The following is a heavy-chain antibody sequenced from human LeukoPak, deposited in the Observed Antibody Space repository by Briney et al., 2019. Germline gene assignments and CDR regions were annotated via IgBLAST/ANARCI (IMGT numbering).Heavy chain of an antibody. CDR1: GFSFSTYW. J-gene: IGHJ5*02. D-gene: IGHD6-6*01. V-gene: IGHV3-7*05. Sequence: GGSLRLSCAASGFSFSTYWMSWVRQAPGKSLEWVTNIKQDGSEKYYVDSVKGRFTISRDNAKNSLYLQMNNLRAEDTAVYYCATEGGSDSSSSSYWFDPWGQGTLVTVSS. CDR2: IKQDGSEK. CDR3: ATEGGSDSSSSSYWFDP.